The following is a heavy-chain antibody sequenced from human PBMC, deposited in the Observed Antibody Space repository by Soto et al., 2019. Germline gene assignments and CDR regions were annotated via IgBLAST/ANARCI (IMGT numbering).Heavy chain of an antibody. D-gene: IGHD3-10*01. V-gene: IGHV4-39*01. CDR1: GGSISSSSYY. CDR2: IYYSGST. CDR3: AMVWFGELFGNWFDP. J-gene: IGHJ5*02. Sequence: SETLSLTCTVSGGSISSSSYYWGWIRQPPGKGLEWIGSIYYSGSTYYNPSLKSRVTISVDTSKNQFSLKLSSVTAADTAVYYCAMVWFGELFGNWFDPWGQGTLVTVSS.